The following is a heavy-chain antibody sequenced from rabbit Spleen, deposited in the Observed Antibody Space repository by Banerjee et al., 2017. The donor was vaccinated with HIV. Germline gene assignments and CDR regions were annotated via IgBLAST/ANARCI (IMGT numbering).Heavy chain of an antibody. CDR2: INVITGTA. V-gene: IGHV1S45*01. J-gene: IGHJ6*01. CDR3: ARGLTDVISWNFGW. Sequence: QEQLVESGGGLVKPGASLTLTCKASGFSFSNNAVMCWVRQAPGKGLEWIACINVITGTALSANWAKGRCTSNKASSTTVTLQMTRLTAADTATFFCARGLTDVISWNFGWWGPGTRVTVS. CDR1: GFSFSNNAV. D-gene: IGHD1-1*01.